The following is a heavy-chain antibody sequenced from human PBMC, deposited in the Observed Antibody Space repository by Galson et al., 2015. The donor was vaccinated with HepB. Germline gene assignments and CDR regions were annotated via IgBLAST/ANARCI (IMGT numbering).Heavy chain of an antibody. CDR2: ISSSSSYT. D-gene: IGHD6-13*01. V-gene: IGHV3-11*05. CDR3: ARERSSWPPAPAFDI. J-gene: IGHJ3*02. Sequence: SLRLSCAASGFTFGDYYMSWIRQAPGKGLEWVSYISSSSSYTNYADSVKGRFTISRDNAKNSLYLQMNSLRAEDTAVYYCARERSSWPPAPAFDIWGQGTMVTVSS. CDR1: GFTFGDYY.